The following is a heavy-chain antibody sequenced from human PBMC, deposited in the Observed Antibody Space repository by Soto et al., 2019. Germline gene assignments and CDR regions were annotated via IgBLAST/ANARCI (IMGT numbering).Heavy chain of an antibody. V-gene: IGHV3-23*01. CDR1: GFTFSSYA. Sequence: GGSLRLSCAASGFTFSSYAMSWVRQAPGKGLEWVSAISGSGGSTYYADSVKGRFTISRDNSKNTLYLQMNSLRAEDTAVYYCAKSGRKSLIVDYYYYYMDVWGKGTTVTVSS. J-gene: IGHJ6*03. CDR2: ISGSGGST. D-gene: IGHD2-15*01. CDR3: AKSGRKSLIVDYYYYYMDV.